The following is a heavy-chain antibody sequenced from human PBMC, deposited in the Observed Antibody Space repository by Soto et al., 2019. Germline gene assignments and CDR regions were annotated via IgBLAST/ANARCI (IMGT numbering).Heavy chain of an antibody. Sequence: GGSLRLSCAASGFTFSSYAMHWVRQAPGKGLEWVAVISYDGSNKYYADSVKGRFTISRDNSKNTLYLQMNSLRAEDTAVYYCARGIAIDTPYYYGMDVWGQGTTVTVSS. V-gene: IGHV3-30-3*01. CDR3: ARGIAIDTPYYYGMDV. CDR2: ISYDGSNK. J-gene: IGHJ6*02. CDR1: GFTFSSYA. D-gene: IGHD2-2*02.